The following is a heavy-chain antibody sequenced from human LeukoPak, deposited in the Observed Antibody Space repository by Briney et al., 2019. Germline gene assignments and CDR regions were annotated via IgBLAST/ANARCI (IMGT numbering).Heavy chain of an antibody. V-gene: IGHV1-69*05. J-gene: IGHJ4*02. Sequence: SVKVSCKASGGTFSSYAISWVRQAPGQGLEWMGGIIPIFGTANYAQKFQGRVTITTDESTSIAYMELSSLRSEDTAVYYCARDRGIAAAGTIWFDYWGQGTLVTVSS. CDR2: IIPIFGTA. D-gene: IGHD6-13*01. CDR3: ARDRGIAAAGTIWFDY. CDR1: GGTFSSYA.